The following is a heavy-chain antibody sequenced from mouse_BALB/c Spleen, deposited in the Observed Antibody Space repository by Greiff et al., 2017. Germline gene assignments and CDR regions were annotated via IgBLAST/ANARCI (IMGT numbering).Heavy chain of an antibody. CDR1: GFNIKDTY. Sequence: VQLQQSGAELVKPGASVKLSCTASGFNIKDTYMHWVKQRPEQGLEWIGRIDPANGNTKYDPKFQGKATITADTSSNTAYLQLSSLTSEDTAVYYCARENGNYGGTWFAYWGQGTLVTVSA. CDR3: ARENGNYGGTWFAY. D-gene: IGHD2-1*01. V-gene: IGHV14-3*02. CDR2: IDPANGNT. J-gene: IGHJ3*01.